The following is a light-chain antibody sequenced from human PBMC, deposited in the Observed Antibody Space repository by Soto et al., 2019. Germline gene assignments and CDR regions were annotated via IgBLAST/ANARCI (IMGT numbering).Light chain of an antibody. CDR2: GNN. CDR3: QSYDSSLIGYV. Sequence: QSVLTQPPSVSGAPGQTVTISCTGSSSNFGAGYDVHWYQQLPGTAPKLLIYGNNNRPSGVPDRFSGSKSGTSASLAITGLQAADEGDYYCQSYDSSLIGYVFGTGTKLTVL. CDR1: SSNFGAGYD. V-gene: IGLV1-40*01. J-gene: IGLJ1*01.